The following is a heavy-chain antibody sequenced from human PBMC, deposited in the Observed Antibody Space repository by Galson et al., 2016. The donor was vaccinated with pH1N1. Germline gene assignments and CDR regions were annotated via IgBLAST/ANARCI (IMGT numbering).Heavy chain of an antibody. Sequence: SLRLSCAASGFTFTSYWISWVRQAPGKGLEWVANINQDGSQKYYVDSVKGRFTISRDNAKNSVYMQMNSLRAEDTAVYHCAREVGGMGAYWGQGTLVTVSS. V-gene: IGHV3-7*01. CDR1: GFTFTSYW. CDR2: INQDGSQK. J-gene: IGHJ4*02. D-gene: IGHD3-16*01. CDR3: AREVGGMGAY.